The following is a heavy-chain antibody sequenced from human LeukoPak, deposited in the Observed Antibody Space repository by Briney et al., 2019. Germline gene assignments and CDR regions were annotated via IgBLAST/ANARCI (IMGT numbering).Heavy chain of an antibody. D-gene: IGHD2-2*02. CDR3: AKGLLRDCSSTSCYSGLDY. CDR2: IKQDGSEK. CDR1: GFTFSSYW. Sequence: GGSLRLSCAASGFTFSSYWMSWVRLAPGKGLEWVANIKQDGSEKYYVDSVKGRFTISRDNAKNSLYLQMNSLRAEDTAVYYCAKGLLRDCSSTSCYSGLDYWGQGTLVTVSS. V-gene: IGHV3-7*01. J-gene: IGHJ4*02.